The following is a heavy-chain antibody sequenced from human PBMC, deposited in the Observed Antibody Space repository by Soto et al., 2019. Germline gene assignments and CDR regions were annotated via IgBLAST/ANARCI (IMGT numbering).Heavy chain of an antibody. D-gene: IGHD6-19*01. CDR1: RYNFTNYW. CDR3: ARHRLAVATIDYYGMDV. Sequence: GESLKISCKGSRYNFTNYWISWVRQMSGKGLEWMGRIDPSDSYTNYSPSFQGHVTISVDMSISTAYVQWSSLRASDTATYYCARHRLAVATIDYYGMDVWGQGTTVTVSS. V-gene: IGHV5-10-1*01. J-gene: IGHJ6*02. CDR2: IDPSDSYT.